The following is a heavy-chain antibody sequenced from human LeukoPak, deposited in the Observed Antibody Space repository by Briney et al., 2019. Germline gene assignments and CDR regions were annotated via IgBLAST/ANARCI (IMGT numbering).Heavy chain of an antibody. J-gene: IGHJ4*02. CDR3: ARGPASAIDY. CDR1: GFTFSSYS. Sequence: QPGGSLRLSCAASGFTFSSYSMNWVRQTPGKGLEWVSYISGSSNTIYYADSVKGRFTISRDNAKNSLYLQVNSLRDEDTAVYYCARGPASAIDYWGQGTLVTVSS. CDR2: ISGSSNTI. V-gene: IGHV3-48*02.